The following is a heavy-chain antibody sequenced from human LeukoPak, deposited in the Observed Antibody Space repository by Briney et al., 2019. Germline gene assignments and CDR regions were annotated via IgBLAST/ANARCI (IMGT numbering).Heavy chain of an antibody. Sequence: SETLSLTCTVSGGSISSYYWSWIRQPPGKGLEWIGRIYISGSTNYNPSLKSRVTISVDTSKNQFSLKLSSLTAADTAVYYCAREGYDSRMYYYMDVWGKGTTVTVSS. CDR1: GGSISSYY. CDR3: AREGYDSRMYYYMDV. D-gene: IGHD3-22*01. V-gene: IGHV4-59*01. J-gene: IGHJ6*03. CDR2: IYISGST.